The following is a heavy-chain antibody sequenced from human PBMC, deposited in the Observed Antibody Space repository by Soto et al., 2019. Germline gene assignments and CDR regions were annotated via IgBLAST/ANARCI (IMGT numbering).Heavy chain of an antibody. J-gene: IGHJ3*01. CDR1: GYTFINYG. CDR2: LSAYNGDT. Sequence: QVQLVQSGAEVKKPGASVRVSCKTSGYTFINYGITWVRQAPGQGLEWMGWLSAYNGDTSSSEKLQDRFTMTTDTSTNTVYMDRRSLTSDDTAVYYCARWSAIVGGAEALDVWGQGTMVIVSS. D-gene: IGHD1-26*01. V-gene: IGHV1-18*01. CDR3: ARWSAIVGGAEALDV.